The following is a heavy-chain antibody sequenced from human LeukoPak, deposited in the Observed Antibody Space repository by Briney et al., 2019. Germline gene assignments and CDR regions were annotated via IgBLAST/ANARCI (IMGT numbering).Heavy chain of an antibody. CDR2: FNPNSGGT. D-gene: IGHD6-25*01. J-gene: IGHJ4*02. Sequence: GASVKVSCKASGYTFTGYYTHWVRQAPGQGLEWMGWFNPNSGGTNYAQKFQGWVRRTRDTSISTAYMELSRLISDATAVFYCARGPRAASQFDYWGQGTLVTVSS. CDR1: GYTFTGYY. V-gene: IGHV1-2*04. CDR3: ARGPRAASQFDY.